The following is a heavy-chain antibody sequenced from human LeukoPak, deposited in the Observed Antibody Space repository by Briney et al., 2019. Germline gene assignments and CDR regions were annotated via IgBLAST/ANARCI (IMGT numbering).Heavy chain of an antibody. CDR3: ARALGYSYGNDY. V-gene: IGHV4-39*07. CDR1: GDSFPSTSYY. D-gene: IGHD5-18*01. J-gene: IGHJ4*02. Sequence: SETLSLTCTVSGDSFPSTSYYWGWLRQPPGKGLEWIGSIFYNGRAHYDPSLQSRVTISLDTSKNQFSLKLSSMTAADTAVYYCARALGYSYGNDYWGQGTLVTVSS. CDR2: IFYNGRA.